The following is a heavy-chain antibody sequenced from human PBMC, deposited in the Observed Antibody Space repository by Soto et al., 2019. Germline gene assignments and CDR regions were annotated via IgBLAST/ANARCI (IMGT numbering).Heavy chain of an antibody. J-gene: IGHJ6*03. V-gene: IGHV3-21*01. CDR1: GFTFSSYS. D-gene: IGHD4-4*01. CDR2: ISSSSSYI. Sequence: EVQLVESGGGLVKPGGSLRLSCAASGFTFSSYSMNWVRQAPGKGLEWVSSISSSSSYIYYADSVKGRFTISRDNAKNSLYLQMNSLRAEDTAVYYCARTGSNYYYYYYMDVWGKGTTVTVSS. CDR3: ARTGSNYYYYYYMDV.